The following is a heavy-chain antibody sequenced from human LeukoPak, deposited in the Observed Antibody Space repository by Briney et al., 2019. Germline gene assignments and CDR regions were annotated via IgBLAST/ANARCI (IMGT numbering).Heavy chain of an antibody. CDR1: GFTFSSYS. Sequence: GGSLRLSWAASGFTFSSYSMNWVRQAPGKGLEWVSSISSSSSYIYYADSVKGRFTISRDNAKNSLYLQMNSLRAEDTAVYYCARDRVPTEIVGATVVLRAFDIWGQGAMVTVSS. J-gene: IGHJ3*02. V-gene: IGHV3-21*01. CDR2: ISSSSSYI. CDR3: ARDRVPTEIVGATVVLRAFDI. D-gene: IGHD1-26*01.